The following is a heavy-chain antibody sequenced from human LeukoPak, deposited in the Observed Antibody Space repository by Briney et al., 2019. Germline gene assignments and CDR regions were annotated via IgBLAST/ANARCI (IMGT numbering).Heavy chain of an antibody. V-gene: IGHV4-39*07. CDR3: ARAFWSGYYVDY. D-gene: IGHD3-3*01. CDR1: GGSISSSNYY. J-gene: IGHJ4*02. CDR2: IYYTGST. Sequence: SETLSLTCTFSGGSISSSNYYWGWIRQPPGKGLEWIGNIYYTGSTYYNPSLKSRVTISVDTSKHQFSLKLSSVTAADTAVYYCARAFWSGYYVDYWGQGTLVTVSS.